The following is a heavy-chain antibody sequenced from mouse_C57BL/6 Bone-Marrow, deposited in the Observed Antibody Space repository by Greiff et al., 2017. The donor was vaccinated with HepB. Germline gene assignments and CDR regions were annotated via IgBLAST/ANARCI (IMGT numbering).Heavy chain of an antibody. V-gene: IGHV2-2*01. D-gene: IGHD1-1*01. J-gene: IGHJ4*01. CDR2: IWSGGST. CDR1: GFSLTSYG. CDR3: ARNYYYGSRGDAMDY. Sequence: QRVESGPGLVQPSQSLSITCTVSGFSLTSYGVHWVRQSPGKGLEWLGVIWSGGSTDYNAAFISRLSISKDNSKSQVFFKMNSLQADDTAIYYCARNYYYGSRGDAMDYWGQGTSVTVSS.